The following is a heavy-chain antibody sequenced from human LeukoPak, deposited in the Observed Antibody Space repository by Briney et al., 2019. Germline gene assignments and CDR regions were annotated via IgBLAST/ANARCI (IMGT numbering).Heavy chain of an antibody. J-gene: IGHJ6*04. CDR3: AELGITMIGGV. CDR2: ISSSGSTI. D-gene: IGHD3-10*02. V-gene: IGHV3-48*03. Sequence: PGGSLRLSCAASGFTFSSYEMNWVRQAPGKGLEWVSYISSSGSTIYYADSVKGRFTISRDNAKDSLYLQMNSLRAEDTAVYYCAELGITMIGGVWGKGTTVTISS. CDR1: GFTFSSYE.